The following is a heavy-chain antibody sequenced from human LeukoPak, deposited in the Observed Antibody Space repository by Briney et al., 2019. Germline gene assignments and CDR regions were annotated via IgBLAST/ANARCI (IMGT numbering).Heavy chain of an antibody. CDR3: ARVSWRYCSGGSCPNANDY. Sequence: GESLKISCKASGYTFTSYGISWVRQAPGQGLEWMGWISAYNGNTNYAQKLQGRVTMTTDTSTSTAYMELRSLRSDNTAVYYCARVSWRYCSGGSCPNANDYWGQGTLVTVSS. J-gene: IGHJ4*02. V-gene: IGHV1-18*01. CDR2: ISAYNGNT. CDR1: GYTFTSYG. D-gene: IGHD2-15*01.